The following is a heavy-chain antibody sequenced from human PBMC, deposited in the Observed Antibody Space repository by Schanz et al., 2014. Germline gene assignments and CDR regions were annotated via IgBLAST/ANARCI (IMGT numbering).Heavy chain of an antibody. J-gene: IGHJ6*03. V-gene: IGHV3-9*02. D-gene: IGHD3-10*01. CDR1: GFNSDDYA. CDR2: IPWNGAAI. CDR3: AKGSRSGSKVMDV. Sequence: EVQVVESGGGLVQPGGSLRLSCTASGFNSDDYAMHWVRQAPGKGLEWVSNIPWNGAAIGYAGSVRGRFTISRDSAKNSLYLQMNSLRPEDTALYYCAKGSRSGSKVMDVCGKGTTXTVSS.